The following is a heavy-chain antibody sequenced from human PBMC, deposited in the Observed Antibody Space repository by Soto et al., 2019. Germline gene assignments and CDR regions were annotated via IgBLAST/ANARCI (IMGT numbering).Heavy chain of an antibody. CDR2: SSFDGSDA. V-gene: IGHV3-30*19. J-gene: IGHJ4*02. Sequence: QVQLVESGGGVVQPGRSLRLSCAASGFSLSSYGMHWVRQAPGKGLEWVADSSFDGSDAHYADSVKGRFTISRDSSTLYLQRNSLRGDDTATYFCVRELGFSSTWPAYWGQGTLVTVSS. CDR3: VRELGFSSTWPAY. CDR1: GFSLSSYG. D-gene: IGHD2-2*01.